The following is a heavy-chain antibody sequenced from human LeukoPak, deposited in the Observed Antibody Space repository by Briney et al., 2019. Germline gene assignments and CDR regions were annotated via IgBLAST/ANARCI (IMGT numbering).Heavy chain of an antibody. J-gene: IGHJ4*02. D-gene: IGHD3-3*01. V-gene: IGHV3-21*01. CDR3: ARDLNYDFWSGSPAFDY. CDR2: ISSSSSYI. CDR1: GFTFSSYS. Sequence: PGGSLRLSCAASGFTFSSYSMNWVRQAPGKGLEWVSSISSSSSYIYYADSVKGRFTISRDNAKDSLYLQMNSLRAEDTAVYYCARDLNYDFWSGSPAFDYWGQGTLVTVSS.